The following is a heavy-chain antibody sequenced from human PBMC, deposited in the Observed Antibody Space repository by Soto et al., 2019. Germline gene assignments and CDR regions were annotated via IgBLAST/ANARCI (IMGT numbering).Heavy chain of an antibody. Sequence: GGSLRLSCAASGFTFSSYAMSWVRQAPGKGLEWVSAISGSGGSTYYADSVKGRFTISRDNSKNTLYLQMNSLRAEDTAVYYCAKSVSRGYSGYDQKGYFDYWGQGTLVTVSS. CDR2: ISGSGGST. D-gene: IGHD5-12*01. CDR1: GFTFSSYA. V-gene: IGHV3-23*01. J-gene: IGHJ4*02. CDR3: AKSVSRGYSGYDQKGYFDY.